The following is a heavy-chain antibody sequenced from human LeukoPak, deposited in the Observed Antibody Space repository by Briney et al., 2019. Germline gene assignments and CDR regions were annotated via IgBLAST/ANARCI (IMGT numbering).Heavy chain of an antibody. Sequence: GGSLRLSCASSGFTFSSYSKNGCRQPPRKGREGGSSIICSSSYIYYADSVNGRFTISRDNAKNSLYLQMNSLRAEDTAVYYCARDLLCSSSSFPYYFDYWGQGTLVTVSS. CDR3: ARDLLCSSSSFPYYFDY. CDR1: GFTFSSYS. D-gene: IGHD6-6*01. J-gene: IGHJ4*02. V-gene: IGHV3-21*01. CDR2: IICSSSYI.